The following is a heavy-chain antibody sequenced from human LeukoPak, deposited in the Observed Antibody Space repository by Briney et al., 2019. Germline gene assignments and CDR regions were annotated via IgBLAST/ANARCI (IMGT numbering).Heavy chain of an antibody. CDR1: GGSISSGGYY. D-gene: IGHD2-21*01. V-gene: IGHV4-61*02. Sequence: SETLSLTCTVSGGSISSGGYYWSWIRQPAGKGLEWIGRIYNSGSTNYNPSLKSRVTISVDTSKNQFSLKLSFVTAADTAVYYCAREIGLQIPAQNYYYYVMDVWGQGTTVTVSS. J-gene: IGHJ6*02. CDR2: IYNSGST. CDR3: AREIGLQIPAQNYYYYVMDV.